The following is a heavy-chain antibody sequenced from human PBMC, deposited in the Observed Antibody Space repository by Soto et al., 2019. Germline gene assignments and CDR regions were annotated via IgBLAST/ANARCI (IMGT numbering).Heavy chain of an antibody. D-gene: IGHD2-21*01. CDR3: ARGHEVIRGALDV. CDR2: ISDYSVYT. CDR1: GYRFETYG. Sequence: QVQLVQSRAEVKKPGASVKVSCKASGYRFETYGMTWVRQAPGQGLEWMGWISDYSVYTYNAQKFQDRVTMTTDTSTGTAYMELGGLRSDDTAVYYCARGHEVIRGALDVWGHGTTVTVSS. J-gene: IGHJ6*02. V-gene: IGHV1-18*01.